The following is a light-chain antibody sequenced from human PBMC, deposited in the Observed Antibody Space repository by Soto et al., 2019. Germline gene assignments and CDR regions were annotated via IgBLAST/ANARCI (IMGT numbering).Light chain of an antibody. CDR1: VSDVGGYDS. Sequence: QSVLTQPASVSGSPGQSITISCTGTVSDVGGYDSVSWYQQHPGRAPKLIIYGVNNRPSGVSNRFSASKSADTASLTIPGLQDEDEANYYCCSYKTRTTYVFGTGTKVTVL. CDR3: CSYKTRTTYV. V-gene: IGLV2-14*03. CDR2: GVN. J-gene: IGLJ1*01.